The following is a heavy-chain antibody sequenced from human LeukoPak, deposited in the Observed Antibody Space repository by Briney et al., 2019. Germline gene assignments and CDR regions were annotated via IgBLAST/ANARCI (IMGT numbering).Heavy chain of an antibody. CDR3: ARQDNDAVDI. CDR1: GYSFTNYW. Sequence: GESLKISCKGSGYSFTNYWIAWVRHMPGKGLEWMGIISPGDSDPRYSPSFQGQVTISADKSISTAFLQWSSLKASDTAMYYCARQDNDAVDIWGQGTMVTVSS. J-gene: IGHJ3*02. CDR2: ISPGDSDP. V-gene: IGHV5-51*01.